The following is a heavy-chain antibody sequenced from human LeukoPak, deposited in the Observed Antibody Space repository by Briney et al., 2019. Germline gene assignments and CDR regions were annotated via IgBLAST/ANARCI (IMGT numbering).Heavy chain of an antibody. V-gene: IGHV3-11*01. CDR1: GFTFRDYD. CDR2: ISSTGRRI. CDR3: ARDYRDWAFDI. Sequence: GGSLRLSCAASGFTFRDYDMNWIRQAAGKGLEGVSHISSTGRRIYYADSVKGRFTISRDNAKNSLFLQINGLRAEDTAVFYCARDYRDWAFDIWGQGTVVTVSS. J-gene: IGHJ3*02. D-gene: IGHD5-24*01.